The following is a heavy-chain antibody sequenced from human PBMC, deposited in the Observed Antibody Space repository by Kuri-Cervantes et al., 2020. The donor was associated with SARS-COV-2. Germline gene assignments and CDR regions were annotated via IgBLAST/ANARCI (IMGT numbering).Heavy chain of an antibody. D-gene: IGHD3-3*01. Sequence: GESLKISCAASGFTFSSYAMHWVRQAPGKGLEWVSAISGSGGSTYYADSVKGRFTISRDNSKNTLYLQMNSLRAEDTAVYYCATPRNFWSGPFDYWGQGTLVTVSS. CDR2: ISGSGGST. V-gene: IGHV3-23*01. CDR3: ATPRNFWSGPFDY. J-gene: IGHJ4*02. CDR1: GFTFSSYA.